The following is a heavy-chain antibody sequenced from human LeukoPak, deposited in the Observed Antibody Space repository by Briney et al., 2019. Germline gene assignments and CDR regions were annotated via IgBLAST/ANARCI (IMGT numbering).Heavy chain of an antibody. V-gene: IGHV3-23*01. D-gene: IGHD3-10*01. J-gene: IGHJ4*02. Sequence: GGSLRLSCEASGFTLSNYAMSWVRQAPGKGLEWVSGICGHGISIYYADSVKGPLTISRDNSKSTLYLVMNSLRAEDTAVYYCAKEDVNYCSGRYYYFDYWGQGTLVTVSS. CDR2: ICGHGISI. CDR1: GFTLSNYA. CDR3: AKEDVNYCSGRYYYFDY.